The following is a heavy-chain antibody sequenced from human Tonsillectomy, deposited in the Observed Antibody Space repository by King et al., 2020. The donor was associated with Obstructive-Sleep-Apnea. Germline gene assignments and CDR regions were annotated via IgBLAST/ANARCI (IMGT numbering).Heavy chain of an antibody. CDR1: GGSISSGGYY. CDR3: ARNSKGSFDP. Sequence: VQLQESGPGLVKPSQTLSLTCTVSGGSISSGGYYWSWIRQHPGKGLEWIGYIAYSGSTHYNPSLKIPVTISLDTSKNQFSLKLSSVTAAYTTLFYCARNSKGSFDPWGQGRLVTVSS. D-gene: IGHD6-13*01. CDR2: IAYSGST. J-gene: IGHJ5*02. V-gene: IGHV4-31*01.